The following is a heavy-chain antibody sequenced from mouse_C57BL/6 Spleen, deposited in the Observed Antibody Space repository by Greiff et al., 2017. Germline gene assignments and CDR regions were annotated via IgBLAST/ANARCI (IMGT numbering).Heavy chain of an antibody. Sequence: QVQLQQSGAELARPGASVKLSCKASGYTFTSYGIRWVKQRTGQGLEWIGEIYPRSGNTYSNEKFKGKATLTADKSSSTAYMELRRLTSEDSAVYFCAKSTGSSYLYFDVWGTGTTVTVS. D-gene: IGHD1-1*01. CDR1: GYTFTSYG. J-gene: IGHJ1*03. CDR2: IYPRSGNT. CDR3: AKSTGSSYLYFDV. V-gene: IGHV1-81*01.